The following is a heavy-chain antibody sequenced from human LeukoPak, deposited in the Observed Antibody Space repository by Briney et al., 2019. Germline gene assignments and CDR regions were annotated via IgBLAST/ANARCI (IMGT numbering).Heavy chain of an antibody. CDR2: IYYSGST. D-gene: IGHD1-26*01. CDR3: ARLFFSGSYYLDY. J-gene: IGHJ4*02. Sequence: SETLSLTCTVSGGSISSYYWSWIRQPPGKGLEWIGYIYYSGSTNYNPSLKSRVTISVDTSKNQFSLKLSSVTAADTAVYYCARLFFSGSYYLDYWGQGTLVTVSS. V-gene: IGHV4-59*08. CDR1: GGSISSYY.